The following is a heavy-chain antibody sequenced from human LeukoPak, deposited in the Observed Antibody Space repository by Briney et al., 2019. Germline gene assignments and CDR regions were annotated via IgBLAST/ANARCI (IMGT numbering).Heavy chain of an antibody. Sequence: PEGSLRLSCAASGFTFSSYAMHWVRQAPGKGLEWVAVISYDGSNKYYADSVKGRFTISRDNSKNTLYLQMNSLRAEDTAVYYCARDGSEYYYDSSGFDYWGQGTLVTVSS. V-gene: IGHV3-30*04. D-gene: IGHD3-22*01. J-gene: IGHJ4*02. CDR3: ARDGSEYYYDSSGFDY. CDR1: GFTFSSYA. CDR2: ISYDGSNK.